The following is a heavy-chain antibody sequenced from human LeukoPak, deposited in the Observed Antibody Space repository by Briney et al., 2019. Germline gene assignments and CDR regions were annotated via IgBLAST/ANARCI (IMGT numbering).Heavy chain of an antibody. CDR3: ARYRVRGVISYWYFDL. CDR2: IYYSGST. CDR1: GGSISSYY. Sequence: SETLSLTCTVSGGSISSYYWSWIRQPAGKGLEWIGYIYYSGSTNYNPSLKSRVTISVDTSKNQFSLKLSSVTAADTAVYYCARYRVRGVISYWYFDLWGRGTLVTVSS. D-gene: IGHD3-10*01. V-gene: IGHV4-59*08. J-gene: IGHJ2*01.